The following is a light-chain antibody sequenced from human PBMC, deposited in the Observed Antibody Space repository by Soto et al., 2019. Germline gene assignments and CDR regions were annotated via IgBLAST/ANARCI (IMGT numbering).Light chain of an antibody. V-gene: IGKV4-1*01. CDR1: QSVLYSSNNKSY. CDR2: WAS. CDR3: QQYYSTPLT. Sequence: DIVMTQSPDSLAVSLGERATINCKSSQSVLYSSNNKSYLAWYQQEPGQPPKLLIYWASTRESGVPDRFSGSGSGTDFTLTISSLQVEDVAVYYCQQYYSTPLTFGGGTKVEIK. J-gene: IGKJ4*01.